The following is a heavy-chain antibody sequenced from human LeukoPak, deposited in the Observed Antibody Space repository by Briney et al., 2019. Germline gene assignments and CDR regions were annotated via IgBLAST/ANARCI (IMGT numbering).Heavy chain of an antibody. CDR1: GGSFSGYY. J-gene: IGHJ4*02. Sequence: PSETLSLTCAVYGGSFSGYYWSWIRQPPGKGLEWIGEINHSGSTNYDPSLKSRVTISVDTSKNQFSLKLSSVTAADTAVYYCALSSGWTLDYWGQGTLVTVSS. CDR3: ALSSGWTLDY. D-gene: IGHD6-19*01. V-gene: IGHV4-34*01. CDR2: INHSGST.